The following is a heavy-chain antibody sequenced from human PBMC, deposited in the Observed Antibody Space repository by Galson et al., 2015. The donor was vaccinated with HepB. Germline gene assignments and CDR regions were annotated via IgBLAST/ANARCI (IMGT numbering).Heavy chain of an antibody. CDR1: GITFSNFA. Sequence: SLRLSCAASGITFSNFAMNWVRQAPGKGLEWVSVMSGSGATTYYADSLKGRFSISRDNAKKSVYLQMNSLGVEDTAVYYCARGSAAGTWFDSWGQGILVTVSS. V-gene: IGHV3-23*01. D-gene: IGHD3-10*01. J-gene: IGHJ5*01. CDR3: ARGSAAGTWFDS. CDR2: MSGSGATT.